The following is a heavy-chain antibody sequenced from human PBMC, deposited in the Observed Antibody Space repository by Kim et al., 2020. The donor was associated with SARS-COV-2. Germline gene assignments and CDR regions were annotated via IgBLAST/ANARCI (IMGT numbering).Heavy chain of an antibody. J-gene: IGHJ5*02. V-gene: IGHV4-31*03. Sequence: SETLSLTCTVSGGSISSGGYYWSWIRQHPGKGLEWIGYIYYSGSTYYNPSLKSRVTISVDTSKNQFSLKLSSVTAADTAVYYCARDPVIFSSSSRTGSFHWFDPWGQGTLVTVSS. CDR1: GGSISSGGYY. CDR3: ARDPVIFSSSSRTGSFHWFDP. D-gene: IGHD2-2*01. CDR2: IYYSGST.